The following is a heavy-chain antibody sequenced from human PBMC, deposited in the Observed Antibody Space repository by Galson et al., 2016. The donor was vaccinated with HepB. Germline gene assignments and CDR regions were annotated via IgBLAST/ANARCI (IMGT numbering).Heavy chain of an antibody. J-gene: IGHJ1*01. D-gene: IGHD3-10*01. CDR3: AKATSGSAYGSRYFQH. Sequence: SLRLSCATSGFTFNDYAMHWVRQAPGKGLEWVSGISWNSGRIDYADSVKGRFTVSRDNAENSLYLQINSLRAEDTALYYCAKATSGSAYGSRYFQHWGRGTLVAVSS. CDR2: ISWNSGRI. V-gene: IGHV3-9*01. CDR1: GFTFNDYA.